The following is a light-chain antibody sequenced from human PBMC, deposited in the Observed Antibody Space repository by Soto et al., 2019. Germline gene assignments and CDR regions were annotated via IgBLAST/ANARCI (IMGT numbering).Light chain of an antibody. Sequence: IQLTQSPSSLAASGGGSVTITCRASQGISSWLAWYQEKPGKXPKXXIYKASTLKSGVPSRFSGSGSGTEFTLTISSLQPDDFATYYGQHYNSYSEAFGQGTKVDI. CDR1: QGISSW. J-gene: IGKJ1*01. CDR3: QHYNSYSEA. CDR2: KAS. V-gene: IGKV1-5*03.